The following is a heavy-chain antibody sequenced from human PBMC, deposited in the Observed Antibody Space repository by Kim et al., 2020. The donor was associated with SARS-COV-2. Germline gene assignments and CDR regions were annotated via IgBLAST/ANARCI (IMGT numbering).Heavy chain of an antibody. J-gene: IGHJ6*02. Sequence: ASVKVSCKASGYTFSNFGFAWLRQAPGQGLEWMGWISGNNGNRHYAQKLQGRVTMTIDRSTSTAYMELRGLRSDDTAVYYCARTNGGYDYGMDVWGQGTTVTVSS. V-gene: IGHV1-18*01. CDR3: ARTNGGYDYGMDV. CDR1: GYTFSNFG. D-gene: IGHD3-16*01. CDR2: ISGNNGNR.